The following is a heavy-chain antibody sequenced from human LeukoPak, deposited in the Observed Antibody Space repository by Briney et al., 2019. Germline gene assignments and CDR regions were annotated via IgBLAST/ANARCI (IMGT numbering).Heavy chain of an antibody. V-gene: IGHV3-23*01. CDR1: GFTFSSYA. J-gene: IGHJ4*02. CDR2: ISKSGDST. CDR3: AKLSGWTGWFFDY. Sequence: GGSLRLSCAASGFTFSSYAISWVRQAPGKGLEWVSAISKSGDSTYYADSVKGRFTISRDNSKNTIYLQMNSLRVEDTAVYYCAKLSGWTGWFFDYWGQGTVVAVSS. D-gene: IGHD6-19*01.